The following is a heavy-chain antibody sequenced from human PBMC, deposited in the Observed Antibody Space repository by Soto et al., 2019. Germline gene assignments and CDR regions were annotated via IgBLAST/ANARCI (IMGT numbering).Heavy chain of an antibody. J-gene: IGHJ4*02. CDR1: GFTFSSYA. D-gene: IGHD3-22*01. Sequence: EVQLLESGGGLVQPGGSLRLSCAASGFTFSSYAMSWVRQAPGKGLEWVSAISGSGGSTYYADSVKGRFTISRDNSKNKLYLQMNGLSAEDTAVYYCAKDAGYYDSSGYYQYYFDYWGQGPLVTVSS. CDR2: ISGSGGST. CDR3: AKDAGYYDSSGYYQYYFDY. V-gene: IGHV3-23*01.